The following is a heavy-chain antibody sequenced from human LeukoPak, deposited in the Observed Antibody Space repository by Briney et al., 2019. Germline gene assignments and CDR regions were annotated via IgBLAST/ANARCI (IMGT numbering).Heavy chain of an antibody. J-gene: IGHJ6*03. CDR1: GGSISSYY. Sequence: PSETLSLTCTVSGGSISSYYWSWIRQPPGKGLEWIGYIYYSGSTNYNPSLKSRVTISVDTSKNQFSLKLSSVTAADTAVYYCARGSRYCSSTSCPRYYYMDVWGKGTTVTVSS. CDR2: IYYSGST. V-gene: IGHV4-59*01. D-gene: IGHD2-2*01. CDR3: ARGSRYCSSTSCPRYYYMDV.